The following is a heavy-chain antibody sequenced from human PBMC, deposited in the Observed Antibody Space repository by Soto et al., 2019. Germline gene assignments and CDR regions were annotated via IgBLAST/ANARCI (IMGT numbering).Heavy chain of an antibody. CDR1: GFTFSSYA. Sequence: EVQLLESGGGLVQPGGSLRLSCAASGFTFSSYAMSWVRQAPGKGLEWVSAISGSGGSTYYADSVKGRFTIARDNSKNTLSLQMNSLRAEDTAVYYCAKDGPPAVAGTPYYFDYWGQGTLVTVSS. D-gene: IGHD6-19*01. J-gene: IGHJ4*02. CDR3: AKDGPPAVAGTPYYFDY. CDR2: ISGSGGST. V-gene: IGHV3-23*01.